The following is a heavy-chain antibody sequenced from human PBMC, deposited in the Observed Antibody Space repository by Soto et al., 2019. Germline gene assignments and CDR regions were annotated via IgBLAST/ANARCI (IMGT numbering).Heavy chain of an antibody. CDR2: IWYDGSNK. V-gene: IGHV3-33*01. CDR3: PRDRNAYRNPFDY. J-gene: IGHJ4*02. D-gene: IGHD4-4*01. Sequence: QVQLVESGGGVVQPGRSLRLSCAASGFTFSSYGMHWVRQAPGKGLEWVAVIWYDGSNKYYADSVKGRFTISRDNSKNIPSFQTNSLRPRDTAVYYRPRDRNAYRNPFDYWGQGTLVTVST. CDR1: GFTFSSYG.